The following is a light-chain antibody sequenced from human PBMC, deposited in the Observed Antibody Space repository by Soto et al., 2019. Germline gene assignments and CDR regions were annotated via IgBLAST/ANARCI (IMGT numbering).Light chain of an antibody. V-gene: IGLV2-14*01. CDR1: SSDINGYNY. Sequence: QSALTQPASVSGSPGQSTTISCTGTSSDINGYNYVSWYQQHPGKAPKVMIYEVSNRPSGVSNRFSGSKSGNTASLTISGLQAEDEADYYCSSYRSSSTAYVFGTGTKVTVL. J-gene: IGLJ1*01. CDR3: SSYRSSSTAYV. CDR2: EVS.